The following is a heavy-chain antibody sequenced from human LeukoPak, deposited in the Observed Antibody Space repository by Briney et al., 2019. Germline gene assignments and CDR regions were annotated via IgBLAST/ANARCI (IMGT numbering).Heavy chain of an antibody. CDR2: ISYDGSNK. CDR1: GFTFSSYA. CDR3: ARVRVVVAARGRGSYFDY. V-gene: IGHV3-30-3*01. J-gene: IGHJ4*02. D-gene: IGHD2-15*01. Sequence: PGGSLRLSCAASGFTFSSYAMHWVRQAPGKGLEWVAVISYDGSNKYYTDSVKGRFTISRDNSKNTLYLQMNSLRAEDTAAYYCARVRVVVAARGRGSYFDYWGQGTLVTVSS.